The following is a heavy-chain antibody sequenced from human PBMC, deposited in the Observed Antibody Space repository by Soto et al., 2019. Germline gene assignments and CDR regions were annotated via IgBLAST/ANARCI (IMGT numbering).Heavy chain of an antibody. CDR1: GYTFTSYG. V-gene: IGHV1-69*13. D-gene: IGHD1-26*01. J-gene: IGHJ3*02. Sequence: VKVSCKASGYTFTSYGISWVRQAPGQGLEWMGGIIPIFGKANYAQKFQGRVTITADESTSTAYMELSSLRSEDTAVYYCARVWELRKDYAFDIWGQGTMVTVSS. CDR2: IIPIFGKA. CDR3: ARVWELRKDYAFDI.